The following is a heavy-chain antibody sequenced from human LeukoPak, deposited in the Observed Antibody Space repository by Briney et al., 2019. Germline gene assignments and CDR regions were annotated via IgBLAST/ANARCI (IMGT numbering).Heavy chain of an antibody. J-gene: IGHJ4*02. Sequence: GGSLRLSCAASGFTFSSYSMNWVRQAPRKGLEWVSSISSSSSYIYYADSVKGRFTISRDNAKNSLYPQMDSLRAEDTAVYYCASPPIVGEGSDYWGQGTLVTVSS. V-gene: IGHV3-21*01. CDR2: ISSSSSYI. CDR1: GFTFSSYS. D-gene: IGHD2/OR15-2a*01. CDR3: ASPPIVGEGSDY.